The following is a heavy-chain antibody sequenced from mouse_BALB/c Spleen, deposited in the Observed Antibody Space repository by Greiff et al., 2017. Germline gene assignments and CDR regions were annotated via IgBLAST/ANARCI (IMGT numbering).Heavy chain of an antibody. J-gene: IGHJ3*01. Sequence: EVKLMESGGGLVQPGGSLKLSCAASGFTFSSYGMSWVRQTPDKRLELVATINSNGGSTYYPDSVKGRFTISRDNAKNTLYLQMSSLKSEDTAMYYCARPGGAYWGQGTLVTVSA. CDR3: ARPGGAY. CDR1: GFTFSSYG. V-gene: IGHV5-6-3*01. CDR2: INSNGGST.